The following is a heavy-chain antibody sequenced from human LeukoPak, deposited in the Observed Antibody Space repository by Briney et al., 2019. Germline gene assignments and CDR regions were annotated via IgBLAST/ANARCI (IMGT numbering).Heavy chain of an antibody. CDR3: ARKGRDYDFWSGYQYRPGDDAFDI. D-gene: IGHD3-3*01. V-gene: IGHV4-59*12. J-gene: IGHJ3*02. Sequence: SETQSLTCTVSGGSISSYYWSWIRQPPGKGLEWIGYIYYSGSTNYNPSLKSRVTISVDKSKNQFSLKLSSVTAADTAVYYCARKGRDYDFWSGYQYRPGDDAFDIWGQGTMVTVSS. CDR2: IYYSGST. CDR1: GGSISSYY.